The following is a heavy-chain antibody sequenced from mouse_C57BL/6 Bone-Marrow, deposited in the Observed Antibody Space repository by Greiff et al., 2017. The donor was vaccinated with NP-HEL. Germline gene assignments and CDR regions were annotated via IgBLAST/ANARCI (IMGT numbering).Heavy chain of an antibody. CDR2: INPNNGGT. CDR1: GYTFTDYY. Sequence: VQLQQSGPELVKPGASVKISCKASGYTFTDYYMNWVKQSHGKSLEWIGDINPNNGGTSYNQKFKGKATLTVDKSSSTAYMELRSLTSEDSAVYYCATYGYNCDYWGQGTTLTVSS. J-gene: IGHJ2*01. CDR3: ATYGYNCDY. D-gene: IGHD2-2*01. V-gene: IGHV1-26*01.